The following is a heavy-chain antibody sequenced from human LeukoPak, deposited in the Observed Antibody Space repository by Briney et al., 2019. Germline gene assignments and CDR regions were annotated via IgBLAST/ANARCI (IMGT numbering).Heavy chain of an antibody. CDR3: ARDRDGDYGLLMDY. J-gene: IGHJ4*02. CDR2: ISYDGSNK. D-gene: IGHD4-17*01. CDR1: GFTFSGYA. V-gene: IGHV3-30*04. Sequence: PGRSLRLSCAASGFTFSGYAMHWVRQAPGKGLEWVAVISYDGSNKYYADSVKGRFTISRDNSKNTLYLQMNSLRAEDTAVYYCARDRDGDYGLLMDYWGQGTLVTVSS.